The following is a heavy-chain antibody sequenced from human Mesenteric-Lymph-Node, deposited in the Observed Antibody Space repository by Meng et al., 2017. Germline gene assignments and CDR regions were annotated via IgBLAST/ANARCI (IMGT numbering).Heavy chain of an antibody. Sequence: GLLHVTPTPPPSLVCASSGDSLPRTRAACNLFSQSPSRGLEWLGRTYYRSKWYNDYAVSVKSRITINPDTSKNQFSLQLNSVAPEDTAMYYCARSGSSGWIVYWGQGTLVTVSS. CDR3: ARSGSSGWIVY. CDR1: GDSLPRTRAA. D-gene: IGHD6-19*01. J-gene: IGHJ4*02. CDR2: TYYRSKWYN. V-gene: IGHV6-1*01.